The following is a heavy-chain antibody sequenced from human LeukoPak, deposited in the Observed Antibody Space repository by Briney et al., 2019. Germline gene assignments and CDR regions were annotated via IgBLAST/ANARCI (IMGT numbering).Heavy chain of an antibody. CDR3: ARGGEWYYDSSTYRLFDY. Sequence: ASVKVSCKASGYTFTGYYMHWVRQAPGQGLEWLGWLNPNSGGTSYPQKFQGRVTMTRDTSTSTACMELSSLRSDDTAMYYCARGGEWYYDSSTYRLFDYWGQGTLVTVSS. CDR1: GYTFTGYY. CDR2: LNPNSGGT. J-gene: IGHJ4*02. V-gene: IGHV1-2*02. D-gene: IGHD3-22*01.